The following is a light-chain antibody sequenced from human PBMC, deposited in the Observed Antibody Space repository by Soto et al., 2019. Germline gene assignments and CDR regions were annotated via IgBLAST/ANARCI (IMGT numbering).Light chain of an antibody. Sequence: QSALTQPPSVSAAPGQKVTISCSGSSSNIGGNSVSWYHQLPGTAPKLLIYDDNKRPSGIPDRFSGSKSGTSATLGITGFQTGDEADYYCGSWDSSLSAYVFGTGTKVTAL. CDR1: SSNIGGNS. CDR2: DDN. J-gene: IGLJ1*01. CDR3: GSWDSSLSAYV. V-gene: IGLV1-51*01.